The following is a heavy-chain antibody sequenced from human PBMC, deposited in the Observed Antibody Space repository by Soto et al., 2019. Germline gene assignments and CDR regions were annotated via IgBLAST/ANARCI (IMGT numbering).Heavy chain of an antibody. Sequence: QVQLVESGGGVVQPGRSLRLSCAASGFTFSSYGMHWVRQAPGKRLEWVAVIWYDGSNKYYADSVKGRFTISRDNSKNTLYLQLNSLRAEDTAVYYCARGFRYSSSSLDCWGQGPLVTVSS. CDR1: GFTFSSYG. J-gene: IGHJ4*02. V-gene: IGHV3-33*01. CDR3: ARGFRYSSSSLDC. CDR2: IWYDGSNK. D-gene: IGHD6-6*01.